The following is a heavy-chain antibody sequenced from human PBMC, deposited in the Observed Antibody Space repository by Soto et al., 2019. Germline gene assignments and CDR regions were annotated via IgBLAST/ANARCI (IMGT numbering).Heavy chain of an antibody. Sequence: QVQLVESGGGVVQPGRSLRLSCAASGFTFSSYGMHWVRQAPGKGLEWVAVISYDGSNKYYADSVKGRFTISRDNSKNTLYLQMKSLRAEDTAMYYYAKDPDYYGCYCYYGMDVWGQGTTVTVSS. CDR1: GFTFSSYG. CDR3: AKDPDYYGCYCYYGMDV. J-gene: IGHJ6*02. CDR2: ISYDGSNK. V-gene: IGHV3-30*18. D-gene: IGHD3-10*01.